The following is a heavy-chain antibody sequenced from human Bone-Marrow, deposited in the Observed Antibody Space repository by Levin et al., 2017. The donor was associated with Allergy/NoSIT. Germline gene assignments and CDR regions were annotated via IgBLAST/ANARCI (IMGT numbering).Heavy chain of an antibody. D-gene: IGHD6-13*01. CDR2: IYYSGST. V-gene: IGHV4-59*01. CDR3: ARARIAAADNWFDP. CDR1: GGSISSYY. Sequence: TSETLSLTCTVSGGSISSYYWSWIRQPPGKGLEWIGYIYYSGSTNYNPSLKSRVTISVDTSKNQFSLKLSSVTAADTAVYYCARARIAAADNWFDPWGQGTLVTVSS. J-gene: IGHJ5*02.